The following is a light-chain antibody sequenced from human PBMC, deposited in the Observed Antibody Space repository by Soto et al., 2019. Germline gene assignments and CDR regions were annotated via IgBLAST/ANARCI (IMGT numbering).Light chain of an antibody. Sequence: QSALPQPRSVSVAPGQSVAISCTGTSRDIEAYDYVSWYQQHPGKAPKLIISEVNKRPSGVSYRFSGSKSGNTASLTISGLQGEDEADYYCCSFAGSYYGFGTGTKVTVL. CDR2: EVN. CDR3: CSFAGSYYG. CDR1: SRDIEAYDY. J-gene: IGLJ1*01. V-gene: IGLV2-11*01.